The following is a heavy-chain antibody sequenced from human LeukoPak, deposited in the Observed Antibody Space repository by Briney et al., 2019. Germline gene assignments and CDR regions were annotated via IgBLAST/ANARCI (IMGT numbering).Heavy chain of an antibody. CDR1: GFTSSNAW. D-gene: IGHD4/OR15-4a*01. V-gene: IGHV3-15*01. CDR2: IKSKTDGGTR. J-gene: IGHJ3*02. CDR3: TTFDYAAFLI. Sequence: GGSLRLSCAVSGFTSSNAWMSWVRQAPGKGLEWVGRIKSKTDGGTRGYAAPVKGRFTISRDDSKNTLYLQMSSLKTEDTAVYYCTTFDYAAFLIWGQGTMLTVSS.